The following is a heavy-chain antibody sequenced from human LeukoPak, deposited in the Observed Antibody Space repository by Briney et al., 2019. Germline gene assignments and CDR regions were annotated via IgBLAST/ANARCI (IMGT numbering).Heavy chain of an antibody. J-gene: IGHJ6*02. CDR3: ARSGGIFGVVIYYYYGMDV. CDR2: IIPIFGTA. CDR1: GYTFTSYA. V-gene: IGHV1-69*13. D-gene: IGHD3-3*01. Sequence: SVKVSCKASGYTFTSYAISWVRQAPGQGLEWMGGIIPIFGTANYAQKFQGRVTITADESTSTAYMELSSLRSEDTAVYYCARSGGIFGVVIYYYYGMDVWGQGTTVTVSS.